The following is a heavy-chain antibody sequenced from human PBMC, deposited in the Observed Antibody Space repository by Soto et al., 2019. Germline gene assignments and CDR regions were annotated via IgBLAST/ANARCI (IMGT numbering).Heavy chain of an antibody. CDR2: ITPMFPTT. CDR1: GGTFSSYA. D-gene: IGHD2-15*01. V-gene: IGHV1-69*01. J-gene: IGHJ6*02. Sequence: QVQLLQSGAEVKKPGSSVEVSCKASGGTFSSYAISWVRQAPGQGLEWMGGITPMFPTTNYAQKVRGRVTITADESTSKAYLELNSQTSEETAVYYCARPSDVGRSGSSCSVACGMGVWGPGTPVHVS. CDR3: ARPSDVGRSGSSCSVACGMGV.